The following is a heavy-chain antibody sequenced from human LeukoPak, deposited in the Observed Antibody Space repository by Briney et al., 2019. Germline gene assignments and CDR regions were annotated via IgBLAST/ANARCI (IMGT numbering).Heavy chain of an antibody. V-gene: IGHV5-51*01. CDR1: GYSFTSHW. CDR2: IYPSDSDT. J-gene: IGHJ4*02. CDR3: ARPPH. Sequence: GESLKISCKASGYSFTSHWIGWVRQMPGKGLEWMGIIYPSDSDTKYSPSFQGQVSISADESITTAYLQLSSLKASDTAIYYCARPPHWGQGTLVTVSS.